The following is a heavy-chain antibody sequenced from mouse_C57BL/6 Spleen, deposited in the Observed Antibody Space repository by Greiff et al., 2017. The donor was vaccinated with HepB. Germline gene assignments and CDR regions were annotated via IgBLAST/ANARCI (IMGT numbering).Heavy chain of an antibody. Sequence: EVKVEESGGGLVQPGGSMKLSCAASGFTFSDAWMDWVRQSPEKGLEWVAEIRNKANNHATYYAESVKGRFTISRDDSKSSVYLQMNSLRAEDTGIYYCTRQAYNWDGFAYWGQGTLVTVSA. J-gene: IGHJ3*01. CDR2: IRNKANNHAT. V-gene: IGHV6-6*01. CDR1: GFTFSDAW. CDR3: TRQAYNWDGFAY. D-gene: IGHD4-1*02.